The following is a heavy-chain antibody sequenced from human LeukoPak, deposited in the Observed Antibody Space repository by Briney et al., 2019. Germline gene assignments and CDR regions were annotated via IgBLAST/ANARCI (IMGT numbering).Heavy chain of an antibody. CDR3: ARRGRSGYYTYSWFDP. CDR1: GGSFSGYY. Sequence: SETLSLTCAVYGGSFSGYYWSWIRQPPGKGLEWIGEINHSGSTNYNPSHKSRVTISVDTSKDQFSLKLSSVTAADTAVYYCARRGRSGYYTYSWFDPWGQGTLVTVSS. D-gene: IGHD3-3*01. V-gene: IGHV4-34*01. J-gene: IGHJ5*02. CDR2: INHSGST.